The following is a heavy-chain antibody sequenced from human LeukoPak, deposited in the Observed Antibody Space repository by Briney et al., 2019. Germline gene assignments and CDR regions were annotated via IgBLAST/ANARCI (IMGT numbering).Heavy chain of an antibody. J-gene: IGHJ4*02. Sequence: SETLSLTCTVSGGSISSYYWSWIRQPPGKGLEWIGYIYYSGSTNYNPSLKSRVTISVDKSKNQFSLKLSSVTAADTAVYYCARDGSGYSSGWYLDYWGQGTLVTVSS. CDR1: GGSISSYY. CDR2: IYYSGST. D-gene: IGHD6-19*01. CDR3: ARDGSGYSSGWYLDY. V-gene: IGHV4-59*12.